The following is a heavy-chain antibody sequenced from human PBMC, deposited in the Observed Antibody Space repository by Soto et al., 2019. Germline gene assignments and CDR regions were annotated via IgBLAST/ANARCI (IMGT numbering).Heavy chain of an antibody. J-gene: IGHJ6*02. CDR3: ARVYPGSGGPYNYYGMDG. CDR1: GFTFSSYW. CDR2: IKQDGSEK. D-gene: IGHD6-19*01. V-gene: IGHV3-7*01. Sequence: GGSLRLSCVASGFTFSSYWMSWVRQAPGKGLEWVANIKQDGSEKYYVDSVKDRFTISRDNAKNSLYLQMNSLRAEDSAVYYCARVYPGSGGPYNYYGMDGWGQGNTVTV.